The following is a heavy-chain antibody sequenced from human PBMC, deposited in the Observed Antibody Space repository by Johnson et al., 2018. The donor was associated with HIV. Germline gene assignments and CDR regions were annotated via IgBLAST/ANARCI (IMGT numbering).Heavy chain of an antibody. CDR2: IAATGDT. J-gene: IGHJ3*02. CDR1: GFTFSNYD. D-gene: IGHD6-19*01. V-gene: IGHV3-13*01. CDR3: ASGWGIVVSDAFDI. Sequence: EVQLVESGGGVVQPWGSLTLSCAASGFTFSNYDMHWVRQTAGRRLEWVSGIAATGDTYYPGAVKGRFTVSRENARNSLYLQLNSLRAEDTAVYYCASGWGIVVSDAFDIWGQGTMVTVSS.